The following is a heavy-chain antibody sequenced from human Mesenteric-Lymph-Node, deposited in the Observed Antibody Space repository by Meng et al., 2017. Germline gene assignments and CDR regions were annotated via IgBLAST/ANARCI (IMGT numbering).Heavy chain of an antibody. Sequence: ASVKVSCKASGYTFSDYYIHWVRQAPGQGLEWMGRINPNGGDTRFGENFQGRVTLTRDTSISTVYMDLSGLTSDDTAVYYCAGDFRMHASYSFDYWGQGTLVTVSS. CDR2: INPNGGDT. V-gene: IGHV1-2*06. CDR1: GYTFSDYY. D-gene: IGHD2-8*01. J-gene: IGHJ4*02. CDR3: AGDFRMHASYSFDY.